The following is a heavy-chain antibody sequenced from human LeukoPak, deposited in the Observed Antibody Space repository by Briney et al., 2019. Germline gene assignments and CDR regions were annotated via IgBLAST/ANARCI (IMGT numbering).Heavy chain of an antibody. D-gene: IGHD6-19*01. Sequence: GGSLRLSCAASGFTFSSYGMSWVRQAPGKGLEWVAIISFDGSNKYYADSVKGRFTISRDNSKNTLYLQMNSLRAEDTAVYYCARDRSGWHRLDYWGQGTLVTVSS. J-gene: IGHJ4*02. V-gene: IGHV3-30*03. CDR3: ARDRSGWHRLDY. CDR1: GFTFSSYG. CDR2: ISFDGSNK.